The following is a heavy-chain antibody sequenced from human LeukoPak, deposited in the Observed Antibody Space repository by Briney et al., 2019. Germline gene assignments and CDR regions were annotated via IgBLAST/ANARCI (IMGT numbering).Heavy chain of an antibody. CDR2: INTNTGNP. Sequence: ASVKVPCKASGYTFTSYAMNWVRQAPGQGLEWMGWINTNTGNPTYAQGFTGRFVFSLDTSVSTAYLQISSLKAEDTAVYYCARADSRGFDPGYYYYYMDVWGKGTTVTVSS. D-gene: IGHD3-10*01. V-gene: IGHV7-4-1*02. CDR1: GYTFTSYA. CDR3: ARADSRGFDPGYYYYYMDV. J-gene: IGHJ6*03.